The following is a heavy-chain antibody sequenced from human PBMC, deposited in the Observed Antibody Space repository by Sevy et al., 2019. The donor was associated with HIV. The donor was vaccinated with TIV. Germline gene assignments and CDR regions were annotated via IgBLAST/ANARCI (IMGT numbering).Heavy chain of an antibody. CDR1: GFTVSSNY. V-gene: IGHV3-53*01. Sequence: GSLRLSCAASGFTVSSNYMSWVRQAPGKGLEWVSVIYSGGSTYYADSVKGRFTISRDNSKNTLYLQMNSLRVEDTAVYYCARGVQLVHYFDYWGQGTLVTVSS. D-gene: IGHD6-6*01. CDR3: ARGVQLVHYFDY. J-gene: IGHJ4*02. CDR2: IYSGGST.